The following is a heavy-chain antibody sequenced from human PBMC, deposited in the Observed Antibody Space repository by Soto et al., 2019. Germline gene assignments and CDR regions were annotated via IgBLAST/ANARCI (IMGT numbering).Heavy chain of an antibody. V-gene: IGHV3-48*03. CDR1: GFSFSTYE. D-gene: IGHD3-3*01. CDR3: AKPPHYDFWSGYSHYFDY. Sequence: GGSLRLSCAASGFSFSTYEMNWVRQAPGKGLEWVSYISKNGIDIYYADSVKGRFTISRDNANNSLFLQMNSLRVEDTAVYYCAKPPHYDFWSGYSHYFDYWGQGTQVTVSS. CDR2: ISKNGIDI. J-gene: IGHJ4*02.